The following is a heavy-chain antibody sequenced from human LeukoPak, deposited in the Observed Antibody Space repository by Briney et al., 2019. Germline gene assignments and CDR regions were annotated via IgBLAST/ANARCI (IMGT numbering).Heavy chain of an antibody. V-gene: IGHV3-7*01. CDR1: GFTLSSYW. D-gene: IGHD1-26*01. CDR3: AREVGYYYSYMDV. CDR2: INQEGSEK. J-gene: IGHJ6*03. Sequence: GGTLRLSCAACGFTLSSYWMSCVREAPGKGLEWGANINQEGSEKHYTDSVRGGFTISRDNAKNTLYVQKHTLRYQDTGVYYCAREVGYYYSYMDVWGEGTTVTVSS.